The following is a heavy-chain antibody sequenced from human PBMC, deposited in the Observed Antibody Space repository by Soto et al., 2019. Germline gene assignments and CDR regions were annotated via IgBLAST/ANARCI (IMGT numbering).Heavy chain of an antibody. Sequence: QVQLVQSGAEVKKPGSSVKVSCKASGGIFSTYAISWLRQAPGQGLEWMGGIIPLFGTPNYAQRFQGRVTITADESTSKDYMELSRLRSEDTAVYYRARDRDDDASGNYYNLIDYWGQGTLVTVSS. CDR1: GGIFSTYA. V-gene: IGHV1-69*01. CDR2: IIPLFGTP. CDR3: ARDRDDDASGNYYNLIDY. J-gene: IGHJ4*02. D-gene: IGHD3-10*01.